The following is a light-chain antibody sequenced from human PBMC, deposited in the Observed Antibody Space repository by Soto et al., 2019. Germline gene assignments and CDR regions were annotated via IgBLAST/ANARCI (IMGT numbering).Light chain of an antibody. Sequence: EIVMSQSPVTLSVSPGERATLSCRASQSVSDNLAWYQQKPGQAPRLLIYGASTRATGIPARFSGSGSGTEFTLTISSLQSEDFAVYYCQQYNNWPRRTFGQGTKVDIK. CDR3: QQYNNWPRRT. CDR2: GAS. J-gene: IGKJ1*01. CDR1: QSVSDN. V-gene: IGKV3-15*01.